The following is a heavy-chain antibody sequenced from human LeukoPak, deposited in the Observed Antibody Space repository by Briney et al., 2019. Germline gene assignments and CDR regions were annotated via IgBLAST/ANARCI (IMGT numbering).Heavy chain of an antibody. CDR1: GFTFSNFN. CDR2: VSIASTHI. D-gene: IGHD2-8*02. J-gene: IGHJ4*02. V-gene: IGHV3-21*01. CDR3: ARDTGGLSYYFDY. Sequence: GGSLRLSCAASGFTFSNFNMNWVRQAPGKGREWVSTVSIASTHILYADSVRGRFTISRDNANNSLYLQMSSLRVEDTAVYYCARDTGGLSYYFDYWGQGTLVTVSS.